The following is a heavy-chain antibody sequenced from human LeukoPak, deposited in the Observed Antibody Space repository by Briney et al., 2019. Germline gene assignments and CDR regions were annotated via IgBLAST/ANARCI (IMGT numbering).Heavy chain of an antibody. Sequence: GGSLRLSCAASGFTFSSYGMHWVRQAPGKGLEWVAVISYDGSNKYYADSVKGRFTISRDNSKNTLYLQMNSLRAEDTAVYYCAKDGGSQQPEYFQHWGQGTLVTVSS. D-gene: IGHD6-13*01. J-gene: IGHJ1*01. CDR2: ISYDGSNK. CDR1: GFTFSSYG. CDR3: AKDGGSQQPEYFQH. V-gene: IGHV3-30*18.